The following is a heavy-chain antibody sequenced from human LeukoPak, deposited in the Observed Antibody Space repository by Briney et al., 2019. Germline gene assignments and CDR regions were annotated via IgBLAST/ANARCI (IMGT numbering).Heavy chain of an antibody. CDR1: GFTFSSNT. J-gene: IGHJ3*02. CDR2: ISGGGDTT. CDR3: AKGRSGTYYRDAFDI. V-gene: IGHV3-23*01. Sequence: PGGSLRISCADSGFTFSSNTMSWVRQDPGKGLEWVSGISGGGDTTIYADSVKGRFTISRDNSKNTMDLQMNSLRVEDTAVYYCAKGRSGTYYRDAFDIWGQGTMVTVSS. D-gene: IGHD1-26*01.